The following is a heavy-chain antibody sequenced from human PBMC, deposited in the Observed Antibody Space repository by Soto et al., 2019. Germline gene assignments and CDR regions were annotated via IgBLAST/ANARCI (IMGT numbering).Heavy chain of an antibody. CDR2: ISGSGGST. V-gene: IGHV3-23*01. Sequence: GGSLRLSCAASGFTFSSYAMSWVRQAPGKGLEWVSAISGSGGSTYYADSVKGRFTISRDNSKNTLYLQMNSLRAEDTAVYYCAKTLYGYSSSSDYFDYWGQGTLVTVSS. CDR1: GFTFSSYA. J-gene: IGHJ4*02. D-gene: IGHD6-6*01. CDR3: AKTLYGYSSSSDYFDY.